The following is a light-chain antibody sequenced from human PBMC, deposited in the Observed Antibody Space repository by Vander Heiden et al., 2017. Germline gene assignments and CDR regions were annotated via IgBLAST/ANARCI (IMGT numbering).Light chain of an antibody. Sequence: QSVLTQPRSVSGAPGQRVTLSCTGRRSNIGAGYAVHWYTQLPGTAPELLIYGNSNRPSGVPDRFSGSKSGTSASLAITGRQAEDEADYYCQSYDSSRSGWVFGGGTKLTVL. CDR1: RSNIGAGYA. CDR2: GNS. V-gene: IGLV1-40*01. J-gene: IGLJ3*02. CDR3: QSYDSSRSGWV.